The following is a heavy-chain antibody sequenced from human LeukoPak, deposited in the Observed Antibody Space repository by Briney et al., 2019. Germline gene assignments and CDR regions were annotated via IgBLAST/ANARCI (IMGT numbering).Heavy chain of an antibody. J-gene: IGHJ6*02. CDR2: MNPNSGNT. CDR1: GYTFTSYD. Sequence: ASVKVSCTASGYTFTSYDINWVRQATGQGLEWMGWMNPNSGNTGYAQKFQGRVTMTRNTSISTAYMELSSLRSEDTAVYYCARGYFRVLPLYNYGMDVWGQGTTVTVSS. V-gene: IGHV1-8*01. D-gene: IGHD2/OR15-2a*01. CDR3: ARGYFRVLPLYNYGMDV.